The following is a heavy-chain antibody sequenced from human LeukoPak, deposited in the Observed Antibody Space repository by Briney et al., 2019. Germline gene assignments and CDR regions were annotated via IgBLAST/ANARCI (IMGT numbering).Heavy chain of an antibody. Sequence: ASVKVSCKVSGYTLTELSVHWVRQAPGKGLEWMGGFDPEDGETIYAQKFQGRVTMTEDTSTDTAYMELSSLRSEDTAVYYCATVVGPAMVFDYWGQGTLVTVSS. CDR3: ATVVGPAMVFDY. CDR1: GYTLTELS. J-gene: IGHJ4*02. D-gene: IGHD5-18*01. V-gene: IGHV1-24*01. CDR2: FDPEDGET.